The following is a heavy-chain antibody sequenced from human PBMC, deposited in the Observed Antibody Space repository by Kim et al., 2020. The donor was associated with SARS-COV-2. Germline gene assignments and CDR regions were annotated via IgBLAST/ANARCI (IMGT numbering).Heavy chain of an antibody. J-gene: IGHJ6*02. V-gene: IGHV1-69*13. CDR2: IIPIFGTA. CDR1: GGTFSSYA. D-gene: IGHD3-22*01. CDR3: ARHDSSGFGLTNYYYYGMDV. Sequence: SVKVSCKASGGTFSSYAISWVRQAPGQGLEWMGGIIPIFGTANYAQKFQGRVTITADESTSTAYMELRSLRSEDTAVYYCARHDSSGFGLTNYYYYGMDVWGQGTTVTVSS.